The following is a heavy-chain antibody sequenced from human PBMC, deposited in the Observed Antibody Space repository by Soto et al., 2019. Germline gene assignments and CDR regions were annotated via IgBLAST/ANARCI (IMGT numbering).Heavy chain of an antibody. V-gene: IGHV3-73*01. D-gene: IGHD3-22*01. CDR1: GFTFSGSA. Sequence: GESLKISCAASGFTFSGSAMHWVRQASGKGLEWVGRIRSKANSYATAYAASVKGRFTISRDDSKNTAYLQMNSLKTEDTAVYYCTRHAYTDSSGYYFDYWGQGTLVTVSS. CDR3: TRHAYTDSSGYYFDY. CDR2: IRSKANSYAT. J-gene: IGHJ4*02.